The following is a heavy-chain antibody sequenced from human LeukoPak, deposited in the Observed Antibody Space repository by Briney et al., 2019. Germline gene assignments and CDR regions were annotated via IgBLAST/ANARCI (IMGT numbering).Heavy chain of an antibody. V-gene: IGHV3-66*02. D-gene: IGHD3-3*01. CDR2: IYSGGNT. J-gene: IGHJ4*02. Sequence: GGSLRLSCTVSGFTVSSNSMSWVRQAPGKGLEWVSFIYSGGNTHYSDSVKGRFTISRDNSKNTLYLQMNSLRAEDTGVYYCARDGDMRTTTIFGVVLGWGQGTLVTVSS. CDR3: ARDGDMRTTTIFGVVLG. CDR1: GFTVSSNS.